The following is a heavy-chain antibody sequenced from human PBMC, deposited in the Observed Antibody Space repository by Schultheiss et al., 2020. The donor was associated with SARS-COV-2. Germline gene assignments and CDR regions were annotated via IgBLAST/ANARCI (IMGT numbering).Heavy chain of an antibody. D-gene: IGHD3-10*01. CDR3: AKGVRGVIVYYYYYMDV. J-gene: IGHJ6*03. CDR2: ISAYNGNT. Sequence: ASVKVSCKASGGTFTSYGISWVRQAPGQGLEWMGWISAYNGNTNYAQKLQGRVTMTTDTSTSTAYMELRSLRSDDTAVYYCAKGVRGVIVYYYYYMDVWGKGTTVTVSS. CDR1: GGTFTSYG. V-gene: IGHV1-18*01.